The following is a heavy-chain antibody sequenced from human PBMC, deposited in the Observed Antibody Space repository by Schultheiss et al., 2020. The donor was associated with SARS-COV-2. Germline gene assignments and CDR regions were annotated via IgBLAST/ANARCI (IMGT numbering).Heavy chain of an antibody. J-gene: IGHJ4*02. CDR1: GGTFSSYA. CDR3: ARARVATSPFDY. CDR2: INPNSGAT. D-gene: IGHD5-12*01. Sequence: ASVKVSCKASGGTFSSYAISWVRQAPGQGLEWMGWINPNSGATNYAQKFQGRVTMTRDTSISTAYMELSRLRSDDTAVYYCARARVATSPFDYWGQGTLVTVSS. V-gene: IGHV1-2*02.